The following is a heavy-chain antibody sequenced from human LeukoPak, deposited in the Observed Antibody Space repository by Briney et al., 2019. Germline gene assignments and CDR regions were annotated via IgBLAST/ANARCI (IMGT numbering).Heavy chain of an antibody. D-gene: IGHD1-1*01. Sequence: GGSLRLSCAASGFTFSSYAMSWVRQAPGKGLEWVSVIYSGGSTYYADSVKGRFTISRDNSKNTLYLQMNSLRAEDTAVYYCASYWRNGYFDYWGQGTLVTVSS. J-gene: IGHJ4*02. CDR1: GFTFSSYA. V-gene: IGHV3-53*01. CDR3: ASYWRNGYFDY. CDR2: IYSGGST.